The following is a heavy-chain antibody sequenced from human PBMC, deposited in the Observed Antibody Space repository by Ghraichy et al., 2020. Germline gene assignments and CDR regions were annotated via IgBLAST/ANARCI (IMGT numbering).Heavy chain of an antibody. CDR2: IYYSGST. CDR1: GGSISSSSYY. CDR3: ARQGGLRFLEWLAVYYYYGMDV. D-gene: IGHD3-3*01. V-gene: IGHV4-39*01. J-gene: IGHJ6*02. Sequence: SETLSLTCTVSGGSISSSSYYWGWIRQPPGKGLEWIGSIYYSGSTYYNPSLKSRVTISVDTSKNQFSLKLSSVTAADTAVYYCARQGGLRFLEWLAVYYYYGMDVWGQGTTVTVSS.